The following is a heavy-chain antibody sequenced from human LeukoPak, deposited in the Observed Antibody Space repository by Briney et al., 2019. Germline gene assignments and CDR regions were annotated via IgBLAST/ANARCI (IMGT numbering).Heavy chain of an antibody. V-gene: IGHV1-46*01. CDR3: ARSADCSSTSCYKY. D-gene: IGHD2-2*02. Sequence: AASVKVSRKASGYTFTSYYMHWVRQALCRGLEWMGIIKPSGGSTSYAQKLQGRVTMTTDTSTSTAYMELRSLRSDDTAVYYCARSADCSSTSCYKYWGQGTLVTVSS. CDR1: GYTFTSYY. CDR2: IKPSGGST. J-gene: IGHJ4*02.